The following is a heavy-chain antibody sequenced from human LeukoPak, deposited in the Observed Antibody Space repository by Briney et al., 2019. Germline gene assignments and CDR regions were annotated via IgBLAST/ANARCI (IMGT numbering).Heavy chain of an antibody. CDR3: AREGTHSSTWYHWFDP. Sequence: SETLSLTCTVSGYSISSGYYWGWIRQPPGKGLEWIGTIHHSGSTYYNPSLKSRATISVDTSNKQFSLTMRSVTAADTALYYCAREGTHSSTWYHWFDPWGQGTRVTLSS. CDR1: GYSISSGYY. V-gene: IGHV4-38-2*02. D-gene: IGHD6-13*01. CDR2: IHHSGST. J-gene: IGHJ5*02.